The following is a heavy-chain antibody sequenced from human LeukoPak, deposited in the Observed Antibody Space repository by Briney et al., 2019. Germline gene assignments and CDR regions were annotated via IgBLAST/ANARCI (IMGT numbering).Heavy chain of an antibody. CDR2: IYTSGST. J-gene: IGHJ2*01. D-gene: IGHD1-26*01. V-gene: IGHV4-4*09. Sequence: GYIYTSGSTNYTPSPKSRVTISVDTSKNQFSLRLSSVTAADTAVYYCARHSGSYYAWYFXLWGXXT. CDR3: ARHSGSYYAWYFXL.